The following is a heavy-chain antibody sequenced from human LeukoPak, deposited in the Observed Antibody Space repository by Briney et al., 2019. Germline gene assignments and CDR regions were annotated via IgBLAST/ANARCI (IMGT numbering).Heavy chain of an antibody. CDR1: PYYFNNDG. V-gene: IGHV1-18*01. CDR2: ISTYNGKT. Sequence: ASVKVSCKASPYYFNNDGFSWVRQAPGQGLEWMGWISTYNGKTKYAQNLQGRVTMTIDTSTYTAYLELKTLRSDDTAVYYCARGRLAARRPRAHYYYYMDVWGKGTTVTVSS. J-gene: IGHJ6*03. CDR3: ARGRLAARRPRAHYYYYMDV. D-gene: IGHD6-6*01.